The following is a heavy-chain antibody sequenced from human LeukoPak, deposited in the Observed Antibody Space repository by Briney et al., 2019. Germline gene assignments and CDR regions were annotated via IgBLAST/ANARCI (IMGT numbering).Heavy chain of an antibody. CDR3: ARQDIAARPPEGY. V-gene: IGHV5-51*01. CDR1: GYSLTSYW. D-gene: IGHD6-6*01. CDR2: IYPGDSGT. Sequence: GESLKISCKGSGYSLTSYWIGWVRQMPGKGLEWMGIIYPGDSGTRYSPSFQGQVTISADKSISTAYLQWSSLKASDTAMYYCARQDIAARPPEGYWGQGTLVIVSS. J-gene: IGHJ4*02.